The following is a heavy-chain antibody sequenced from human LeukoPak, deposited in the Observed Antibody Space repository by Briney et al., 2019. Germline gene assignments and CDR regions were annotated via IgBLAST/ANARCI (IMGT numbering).Heavy chain of an antibody. CDR1: GYTFTSYG. D-gene: IGHD2-21*02. J-gene: IGHJ3*02. CDR2: ISAYNGNT. V-gene: IGHV1-18*01. Sequence: ASVKVSCKASGYTFTSYGISWVRQAPGQGLEWMGWISAYNGNTNYAQKLQGRVTMTTDTSTSTAYMELRSLRSDDTAVYYCARDGHIVVVTATLDAFDIWGQGTMVTVSS. CDR3: ARDGHIVVVTATLDAFDI.